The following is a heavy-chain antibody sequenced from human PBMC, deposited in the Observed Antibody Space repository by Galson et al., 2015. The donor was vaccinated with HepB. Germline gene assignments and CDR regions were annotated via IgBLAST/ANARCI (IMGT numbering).Heavy chain of an antibody. J-gene: IGHJ4*02. CDR1: GGTFSSYA. Sequence: SVKVSCKASGGTFSSYAISWVRQAPGQGLEWMGRIIPILGTANYAQKFQGRVTITADESTSTAYMELSSLRSEDTAVYYCEVGATGFGVPDTPFDYWGQGTLVTVSS. CDR3: EVGATGFGVPDTPFDY. D-gene: IGHD1-26*01. V-gene: IGHV1-69*11. CDR2: IIPILGTA.